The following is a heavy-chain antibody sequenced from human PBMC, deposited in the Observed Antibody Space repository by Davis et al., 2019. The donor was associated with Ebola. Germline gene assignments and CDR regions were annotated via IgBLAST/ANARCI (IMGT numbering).Heavy chain of an antibody. CDR1: RYTFIAYF. CDR2: INPTSGDI. CDR3: ARESPSTFWFDP. V-gene: IGHV1-46*01. J-gene: IGHJ5*02. Sequence: ASVKVSCKASRYTFIAYFVHWVRQAPGQGPEYMGMINPTSGDIIYAQKLQGRVTMTRDTSTSTVYMELSSLTSDDTAVYFCARESPSTFWFDPWGQGTLVTVSS. D-gene: IGHD2/OR15-2a*01.